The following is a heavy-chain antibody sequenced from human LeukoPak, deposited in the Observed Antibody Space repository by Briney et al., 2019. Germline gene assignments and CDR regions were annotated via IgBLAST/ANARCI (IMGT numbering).Heavy chain of an antibody. CDR2: ISSDGSTT. CDR1: GFALSGYS. CDR3: TRDTGYSFDY. J-gene: IGHJ4*02. V-gene: IGHV3-74*03. D-gene: IGHD2-15*01. Sequence: PGESLRLSCIASGFALSGYSMHWVRQVPGKGLVWVSRISSDGSTTTYADSVKGRFSISRDTARNMLFLQMNSLRAEDTAVYYCTRDTGYSFDYWGQGTLVTVSS.